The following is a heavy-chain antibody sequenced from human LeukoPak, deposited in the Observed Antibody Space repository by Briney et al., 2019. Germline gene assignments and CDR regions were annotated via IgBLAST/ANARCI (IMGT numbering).Heavy chain of an antibody. CDR1: GFTFSSYG. J-gene: IGHJ4*02. D-gene: IGHD3-16*01. CDR3: AKGVWALRGLGGYYLDY. V-gene: IGHV3-23*01. CDR2: ISGSGGST. Sequence: GGSLRLSCAASGFTFSSYGMSWVRQAPGKGLEWVSAISGSGGSTYYADSVKGRFTISRDNSKNTLYLQMNSLRAEDTAVYYCAKGVWALRGLGGYYLDYWGQGTLVTVSS.